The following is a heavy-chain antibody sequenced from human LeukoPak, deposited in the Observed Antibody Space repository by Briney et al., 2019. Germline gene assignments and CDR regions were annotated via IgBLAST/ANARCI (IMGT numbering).Heavy chain of an antibody. V-gene: IGHV3-7*01. J-gene: IGHJ4*02. CDR2: IKQDESEK. CDR1: GFTFSSYS. Sequence: GGSLRLSCAASGFTFSSYSMNWVRQAPGKGLEWVANIKQDESEKYYVESVKGRFTISRDNAKNSLYLQMNSLRAEDTAVYYCARGDYYDSSGYYLLYDYWGQGTLVTVSS. D-gene: IGHD3-22*01. CDR3: ARGDYYDSSGYYLLYDY.